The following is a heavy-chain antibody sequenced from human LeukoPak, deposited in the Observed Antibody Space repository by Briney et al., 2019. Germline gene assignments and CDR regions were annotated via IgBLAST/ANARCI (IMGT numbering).Heavy chain of an antibody. V-gene: IGHV4-4*07. CDR2: IYTSGST. D-gene: IGHD3-10*01. J-gene: IGHJ4*02. Sequence: ASETLSLTCTVSGGSISSDYWSWIRQPAGKGLEWIGRIYTSGSTNYNPSLKSRVTMSVDTSKNQFSLKLSSVTAADTAVYYCARHGGSGKSHFDNWGQGTLVTVSS. CDR1: GGSISSDY. CDR3: ARHGGSGKSHFDN.